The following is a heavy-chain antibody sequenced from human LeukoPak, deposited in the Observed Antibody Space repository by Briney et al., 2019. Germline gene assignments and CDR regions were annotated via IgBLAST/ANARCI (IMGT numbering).Heavy chain of an antibody. CDR3: ARGGDLTNFDY. Sequence: PSETLSLTCTVSGGSISSYYWSWIRQPPGKGLEWIGHIYYSGSTNYNPSLKSRVTISVDTSKNQFSLKLSSVTAADTAVYYCARGGDLTNFDYWGQGTLVTVSS. V-gene: IGHV4-59*01. CDR2: IYYSGST. D-gene: IGHD2-8*01. CDR1: GGSISSYY. J-gene: IGHJ4*02.